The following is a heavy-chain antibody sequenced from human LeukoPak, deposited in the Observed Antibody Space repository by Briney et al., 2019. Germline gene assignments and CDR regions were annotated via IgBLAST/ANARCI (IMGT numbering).Heavy chain of an antibody. J-gene: IGHJ4*02. CDR3: ARRPSRGYCSSTSCLYFDY. CDR1: GGSISSYY. Sequence: PSETLSLTCTVSGGSISSYYWSWIRQPAGKGLEWIGRIYTSGSTNYNPSLKSRVTMSVDTSKNQFSLKLSSVTAADTAVYYCARRPSRGYCSSTSCLYFDYWGQGTLVTVSS. V-gene: IGHV4-4*07. CDR2: IYTSGST. D-gene: IGHD2-2*01.